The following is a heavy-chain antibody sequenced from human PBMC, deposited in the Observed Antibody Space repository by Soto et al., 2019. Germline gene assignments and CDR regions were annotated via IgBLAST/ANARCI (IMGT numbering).Heavy chain of an antibody. CDR3: SKTDYYHYGMDV. CDR1: GDSISSSSYY. V-gene: IGHV4-39*01. CDR2: IYYGGTT. Sequence: QLQLQESGPGLVKPSETLSLTCTVSGDSISSSSYYWGWIRQPPGKGLEYIGSIYYGGTTFYNPSLKSRATISVDTSKHQFSLRLSSVTAADTAVYYCSKTDYYHYGMDVWGQGTTVTVSS. J-gene: IGHJ6*02.